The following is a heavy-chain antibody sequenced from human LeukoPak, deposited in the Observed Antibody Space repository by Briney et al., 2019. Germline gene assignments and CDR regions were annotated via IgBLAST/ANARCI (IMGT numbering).Heavy chain of an antibody. Sequence: ASLKVSCKAAGYTFTSYDMHWVRRAPGQGLEWRGIINPSGGSTSYAQKFQGRVTMTRDTSTSTVYMELSSLRSEATAVYYCARDGLMVRRMGGNYYYYMDVWGKGTTVTTSS. J-gene: IGHJ6*03. CDR2: INPSGGST. CDR1: GYTFTSYD. V-gene: IGHV1-46*01. CDR3: ARDGLMVRRMGGNYYYYMDV. D-gene: IGHD3-10*01.